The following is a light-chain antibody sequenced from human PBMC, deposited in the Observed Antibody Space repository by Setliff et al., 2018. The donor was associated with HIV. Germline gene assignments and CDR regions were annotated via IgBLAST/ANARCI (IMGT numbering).Light chain of an antibody. V-gene: IGLV2-11*01. J-gene: IGLJ1*01. CDR2: DVI. CDR1: SSDVGGYDS. Sequence: QSVLAQPRSVSGSPGQSVTISCTGASSDVGGYDSVSWYQQHPGKAPKLMIYDVIKRPSGVPDRFSGSKSANAASLTISGLQAEDEADYYCCSSAGTYTSFFVFGTGTKVTVL. CDR3: CSSAGTYTSFFV.